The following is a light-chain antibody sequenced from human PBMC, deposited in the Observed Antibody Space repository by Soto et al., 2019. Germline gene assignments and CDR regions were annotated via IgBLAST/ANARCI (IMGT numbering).Light chain of an antibody. V-gene: IGKV3-20*01. CDR2: GAS. CDR3: QQYGSSPPIT. J-gene: IGKJ5*01. CDR1: QSVSSSY. Sequence: EIVLTQSRGTGSLSAVTIPTLSCXXXQSVSSSYLAWYQQKPGQAPRLLIYGASSRATGIPDRFSGSGSGTDFTLTISRLEPEDFAVYYCQQYGSSPPITFGQGTRLEI.